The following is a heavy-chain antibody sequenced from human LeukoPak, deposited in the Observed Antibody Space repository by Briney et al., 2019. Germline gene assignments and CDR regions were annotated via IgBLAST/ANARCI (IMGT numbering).Heavy chain of an antibody. Sequence: ASVKVSCKASGGTFSSYAISWVRQAPGQGLEWMGGIIPIFGTANYAQKFQGRVTITADESTSTAYMELSSLRSEDTAVYYCARDARFDWLLSRGAFDIWGQGTMVTVSS. CDR2: IIPIFGTA. CDR1: GGTFSSYA. V-gene: IGHV1-69*13. D-gene: IGHD3-9*01. J-gene: IGHJ3*02. CDR3: ARDARFDWLLSRGAFDI.